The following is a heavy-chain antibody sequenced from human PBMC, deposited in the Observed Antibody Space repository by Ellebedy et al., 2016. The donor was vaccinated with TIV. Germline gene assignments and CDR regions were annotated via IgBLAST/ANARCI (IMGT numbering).Heavy chain of an antibody. CDR3: AREGSYGEGYFDY. CDR2: ISYDGSNK. J-gene: IGHJ4*02. D-gene: IGHD3-16*01. CDR1: GFTFSSYG. V-gene: IGHV3-30*03. Sequence: GGSLRLSCAASGFTFSSYGMHWVRQAPGKGLEWVAVISYDGSNKYYADSVKGRFTISRDNSKNTLYLQMNSLRAEDTAVYYCAREGSYGEGYFDYWGQGTLVTVSS.